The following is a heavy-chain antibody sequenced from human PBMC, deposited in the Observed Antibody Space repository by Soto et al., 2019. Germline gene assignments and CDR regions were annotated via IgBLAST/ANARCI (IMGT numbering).Heavy chain of an antibody. Sequence: PSETLSLTCTVSGGSTSSGDYYWSWIRQPPGKGLEWIGYIYHSGSTYYNPSLKSRVTISVDTSKNQFSLKLSSVTAADTAVYYCARERPDGARLDPWGQGILVTVSS. CDR1: GGSTSSGDYY. CDR2: IYHSGST. J-gene: IGHJ5*02. CDR3: ARERPDGARLDP. D-gene: IGHD6-6*01. V-gene: IGHV4-30-4*01.